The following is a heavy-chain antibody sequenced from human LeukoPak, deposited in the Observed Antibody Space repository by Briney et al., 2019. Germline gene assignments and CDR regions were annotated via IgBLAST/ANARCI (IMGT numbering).Heavy chain of an antibody. Sequence: GGSLRLSCAASGFTFGSYAMSWVRQAPGKGLEWVSAISGSGGSTYYADSVKGRFTISRDNSKNTLYLQMNSLRAEDTAVYYCARLPYSSSWYFDYWGQGTLVTVSS. D-gene: IGHD6-13*01. CDR2: ISGSGGST. CDR3: ARLPYSSSWYFDY. CDR1: GFTFGSYA. J-gene: IGHJ4*02. V-gene: IGHV3-23*01.